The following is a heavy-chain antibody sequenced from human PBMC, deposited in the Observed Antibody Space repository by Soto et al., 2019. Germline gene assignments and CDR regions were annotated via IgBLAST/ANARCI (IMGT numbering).Heavy chain of an antibody. Sequence: EVQLLESGGGLVQPGGSLRLSCAASGFTFSSYAMSWVRQAPGKGLGWVSAISGSGGSTYYADSVKGRFIISRDNSKNTLYLQMNSLRAEDTAVYYCAKDFYQPLLYWEFDYWGQGTLVTVSS. D-gene: IGHD2-2*02. CDR1: GFTFSSYA. V-gene: IGHV3-23*01. J-gene: IGHJ4*02. CDR3: AKDFYQPLLYWEFDY. CDR2: ISGSGGST.